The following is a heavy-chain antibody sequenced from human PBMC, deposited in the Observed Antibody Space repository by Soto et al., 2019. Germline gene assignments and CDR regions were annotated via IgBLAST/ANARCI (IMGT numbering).Heavy chain of an antibody. Sequence: SETLSLTCAVYGGSFSCYYWSWIRQPPGKGLEWIGEINHSGSTNYNPSLKSRVTISVDTSKNQFSLKLSSVTAADTAVYYCARXRIAAVSALYYYYGMDVWGQGTTVTVSS. D-gene: IGHD6-13*01. J-gene: IGHJ6*02. CDR1: GGSFSCYY. CDR3: ARXRIAAVSALYYYYGMDV. V-gene: IGHV4-34*01. CDR2: INHSGST.